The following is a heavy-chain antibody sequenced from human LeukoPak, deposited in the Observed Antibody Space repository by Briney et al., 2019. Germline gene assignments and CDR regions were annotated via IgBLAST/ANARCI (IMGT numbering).Heavy chain of an antibody. CDR3: ARTQRGYNYGYQYYYYGLDV. V-gene: IGHV4-59*11. CDR1: RGPISSHY. J-gene: IGHJ6*02. CDR2: VSFSGTT. Sequence: SETLSLTCTVSRGPISSHYWSWIRQPPGKGLEWIGYVSFSGTTKYSPSLNSRVTISRDTSKNQFSLKLSSVTAADTAVYYCARTQRGYNYGYQYYYYGLDVWGQGTTVTVSS. D-gene: IGHD5-18*01.